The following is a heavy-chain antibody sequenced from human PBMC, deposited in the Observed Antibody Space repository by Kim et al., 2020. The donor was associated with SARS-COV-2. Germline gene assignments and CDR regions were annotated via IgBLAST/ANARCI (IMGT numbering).Heavy chain of an antibody. Sequence: SETLSLTCAVYGGSFSGYYWSWIRQPPGKGLEWIGEINHSGSTNYNPSLKSRVTISVDTSNNQFSLKLSSVTAADTAVYYCAREGDYGAEFDYRGQGTLVTVSS. V-gene: IGHV4-34*01. D-gene: IGHD4-17*01. CDR2: INHSGST. CDR3: AREGDYGAEFDY. J-gene: IGHJ4*02. CDR1: GGSFSGYY.